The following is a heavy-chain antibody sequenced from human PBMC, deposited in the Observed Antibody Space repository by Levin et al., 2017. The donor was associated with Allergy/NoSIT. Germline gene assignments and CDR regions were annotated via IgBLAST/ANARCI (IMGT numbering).Heavy chain of an antibody. V-gene: IGHV4-59*01. CDR1: GGSISSYY. CDR3: ARAPYYYGSGRPGAFDY. CDR2: IYYSGST. J-gene: IGHJ4*02. D-gene: IGHD3-10*01. Sequence: GSLRLSCTVSGGSISSYYWSWIRQPPGKGLEWIGYIYYSGSTNYNPSLKSRVTISVDTSKNQFSLKLSSVTAADTAVYYCARAPYYYGSGRPGAFDYWGQGTLVTVSS.